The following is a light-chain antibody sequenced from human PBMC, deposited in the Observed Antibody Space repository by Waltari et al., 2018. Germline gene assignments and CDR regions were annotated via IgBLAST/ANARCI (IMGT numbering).Light chain of an antibody. J-gene: IGLJ2*01. CDR3: AAWDDSLYVV. Sequence: QSVLTQPPSASGTPGQTVTISCSGSSSNVGRNSVYWYQQLPGTAPKLLIYRYGQRPSGVPARFVGSKSGTSASLVITGLRPEDEADYYCAAWDDSLYVVFGGGTRLTV. CDR2: RYG. CDR1: SSNVGRNS. V-gene: IGLV1-47*01.